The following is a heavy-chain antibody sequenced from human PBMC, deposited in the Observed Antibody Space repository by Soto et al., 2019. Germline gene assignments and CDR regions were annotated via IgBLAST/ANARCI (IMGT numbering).Heavy chain of an antibody. CDR1: GFTFSSYG. Sequence: PGGSLRLSCAASGFTFSSYGMHWVRQAPGKGLEWVAVIWYDGSNKYYADSVKGRFTISRDNSKNTLYLQMNSLRAEDTAVYYCARWNDFWSGPQTPQPAFDIWGQGTMVTVSS. V-gene: IGHV3-33*01. J-gene: IGHJ3*02. CDR2: IWYDGSNK. D-gene: IGHD3-3*01. CDR3: ARWNDFWSGPQTPQPAFDI.